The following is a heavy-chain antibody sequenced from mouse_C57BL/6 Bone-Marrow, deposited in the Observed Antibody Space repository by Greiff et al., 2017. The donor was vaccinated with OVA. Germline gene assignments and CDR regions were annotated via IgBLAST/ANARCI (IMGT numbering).Heavy chain of an antibody. V-gene: IGHV14-4*01. CDR2: IDPENGDT. CDR1: GFNIKDDY. J-gene: IGHJ3*01. CDR3: TDYYGSSYSC. Sequence: VQLQQSGAELVRPGASVKLSCTASGFNIKDDYMHWVKQRPEQGLEWIGWIDPENGDTEYASKFQGKATITADTSSNTAYLQLSSLTSEDTAVYYCTDYYGSSYSCWGQGTLVTVSA. D-gene: IGHD1-1*01.